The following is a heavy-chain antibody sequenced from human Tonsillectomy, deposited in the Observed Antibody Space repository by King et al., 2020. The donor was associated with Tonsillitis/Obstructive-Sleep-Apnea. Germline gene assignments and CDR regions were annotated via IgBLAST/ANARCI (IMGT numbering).Heavy chain of an antibody. Sequence: VQLVESGGGLVQPGGSLRLSCAASGFTFSNYAVSWIRQAPGKGLEWVSAISGSADRTFYADSVKGRFTISRDNSKKAVYLQMSSLRAEDTAVYYCAKEEEVRAENWFDPWGQGTLVTVSS. D-gene: IGHD1-26*01. CDR3: AKEEEVRAENWFDP. CDR2: ISGSADRT. V-gene: IGHV3-23*04. J-gene: IGHJ5*02. CDR1: GFTFSNYA.